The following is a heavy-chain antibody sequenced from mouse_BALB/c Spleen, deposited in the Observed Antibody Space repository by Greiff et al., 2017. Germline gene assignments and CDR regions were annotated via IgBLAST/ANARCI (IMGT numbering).Heavy chain of an antibody. D-gene: IGHD2-4*01. CDR2: INPSSGYT. CDR3: ARGDYDAGWDY. Sequence: QVQLQQSAAELARPGASVKMSCKASGYTFTSYTMHWVKQRPGQGLEWIGYINPSSGYTEYNQKFKDKTTLTADKSSSTAYMQLSSLTSEDSAVYYCARGDYDAGWDYWGQGTTLTVSS. J-gene: IGHJ2*01. CDR1: GYTFTSYT. V-gene: IGHV1-4*02.